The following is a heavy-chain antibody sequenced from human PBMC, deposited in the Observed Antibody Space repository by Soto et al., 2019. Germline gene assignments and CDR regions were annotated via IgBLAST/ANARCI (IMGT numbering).Heavy chain of an antibody. CDR3: AAGSSYYYYYMDV. V-gene: IGHV1-58*02. CDR2: IVVGSGNT. J-gene: IGHJ6*03. D-gene: IGHD6-6*01. Sequence: GASVKVSCKASGFTFTSSAMQWVRQARGQRLEWIGWIVVGSGNTNYAQKFQERVTITRDMSTSTAYMELSSLRSEDTAVYYCAAGSSYYYYYMDVWGKGTTVTVSS. CDR1: GFTFTSSA.